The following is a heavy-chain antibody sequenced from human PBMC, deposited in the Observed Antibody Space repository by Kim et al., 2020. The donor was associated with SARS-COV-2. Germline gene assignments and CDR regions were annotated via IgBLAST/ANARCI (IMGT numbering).Heavy chain of an antibody. CDR2: FDPEDGET. J-gene: IGHJ3*02. Sequence: ASVKVSCKVSGYTLTELSMCWVRLAPGKGLEWMGGFDPEDGETMYAQKFQGRVTMTEDTSTDTAYMELSSLRSEDTAVYYCATVRTDILTGYAFRGDAFEIWGQGTMVTVSS. CDR1: GYTLTELS. D-gene: IGHD3-9*01. V-gene: IGHV1-24*01. CDR3: ATVRTDILTGYAFRGDAFEI.